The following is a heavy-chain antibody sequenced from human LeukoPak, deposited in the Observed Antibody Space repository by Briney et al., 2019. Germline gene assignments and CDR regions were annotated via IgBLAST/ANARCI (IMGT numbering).Heavy chain of an antibody. V-gene: IGHV3-43*02. CDR3: AKDRVGYYDSSGYYNYYYYGMDV. CDR1: GFTFDDYA. J-gene: IGHJ6*02. Sequence: GGSLRLSCAASGFTFDDYAMHWVRQAPGKGLEWVSLISGDGGSTYYADSVKGRFTISRDNSKNSLYLQMNSLGTEDTALYYCAKDRVGYYDSSGYYNYYYYGMDVWGQGTTVTVSS. D-gene: IGHD3-22*01. CDR2: ISGDGGST.